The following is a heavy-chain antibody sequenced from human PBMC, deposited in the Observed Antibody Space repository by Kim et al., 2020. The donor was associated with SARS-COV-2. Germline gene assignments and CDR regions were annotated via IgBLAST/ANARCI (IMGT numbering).Heavy chain of an antibody. CDR1: GYTFTGYY. J-gene: IGHJ6*02. V-gene: IGHV1-2*06. Sequence: ASVKVSCKASGYTFTGYYMHWVRQAPGQGLEWMGRINPNSGGTNYAQKFQGRVTMTRDTSISTAYMELSRLRSDDTAVYYCARVPWMYRYGMDVWGQGTTVTVSS. D-gene: IGHD2-2*01. CDR3: ARVPWMYRYGMDV. CDR2: INPNSGGT.